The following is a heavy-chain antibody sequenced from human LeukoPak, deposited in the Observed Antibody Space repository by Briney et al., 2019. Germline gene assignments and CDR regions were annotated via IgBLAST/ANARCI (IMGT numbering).Heavy chain of an antibody. J-gene: IGHJ5*02. CDR2: INHSGST. V-gene: IGHV4-34*01. Sequence: SETLSLTCAVYGGSFSGYYWSWIRQPPGKGLEWIGEINHSGSTNYNPSLKSRVTISVDTSKNQFSLKLSSVTAADTAVYYCARGRPRQPVFYVYSWFDPWGQGTLVTVSS. CDR1: GGSFSGYY. CDR3: ARGRPRQPVFYVYSWFDP. D-gene: IGHD6-13*01.